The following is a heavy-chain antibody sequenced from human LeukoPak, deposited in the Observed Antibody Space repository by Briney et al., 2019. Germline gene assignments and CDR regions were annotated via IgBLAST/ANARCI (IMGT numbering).Heavy chain of an antibody. D-gene: IGHD3-3*01. J-gene: IGHJ4*02. CDR1: GGSISSSSYY. Sequence: SETLSLTCTVSGGSISSSSYYWGWIRQPPGKGLEWIGSIYYSGSTYYNPSLKSRVTISVDTSKNQFSLKLSSVTAADTAVYYCARESHEWRGAFDIWGQGTLVTVSS. CDR2: IYYSGST. CDR3: ARESHEWRGAFDI. V-gene: IGHV4-39*07.